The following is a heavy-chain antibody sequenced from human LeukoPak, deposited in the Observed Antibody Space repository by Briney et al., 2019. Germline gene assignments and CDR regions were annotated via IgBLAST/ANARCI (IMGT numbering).Heavy chain of an antibody. V-gene: IGHV3-23*01. CDR3: AKDKYRSYCSSTSCQTQTLRPGYSHYYYYMDV. Sequence: PGGSLRLSCAASGFTVSSNYMTWVRQAPGKGLEWVSAISGSGGSTYYADSVKGRFTISRDNSKNTLYLQMNSLRAEDTAVYYCAKDKYRSYCSSTSCQTQTLRPGYSHYYYYMDVWGKGTTVTVSS. CDR2: ISGSGGST. D-gene: IGHD2-2*01. J-gene: IGHJ6*03. CDR1: GFTVSSNY.